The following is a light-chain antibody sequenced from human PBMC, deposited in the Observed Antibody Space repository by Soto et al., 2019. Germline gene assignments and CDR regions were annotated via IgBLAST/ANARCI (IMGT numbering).Light chain of an antibody. CDR2: GAS. Sequence: EIVLTQSPGTLSLSPGERATLSCRASQSVSSSFLAWYQQRPGQAPRLLIFGASYRATGIPDRFSGSGSGTDFTLTISRLEPEDLAVYYCQHYGDSPPEYTFGPGTSVYS. J-gene: IGKJ3*01. CDR1: QSVSSSF. V-gene: IGKV3-20*01. CDR3: QHYGDSPPEYT.